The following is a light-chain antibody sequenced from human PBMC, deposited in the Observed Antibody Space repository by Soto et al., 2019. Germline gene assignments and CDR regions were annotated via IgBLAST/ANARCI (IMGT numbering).Light chain of an antibody. CDR2: GAS. CDR3: RQYNNWPPLT. CDR1: QSVSSS. J-gene: IGKJ1*01. V-gene: IGKV3-15*01. Sequence: EILMTQSPATLSVSPGERATLSCRASQSVSSSLAWYQQRPGQAPRLLIYGASTRATGIPVRFSGSGSGTKFTLTISVLQSEDFAVYYCRQYNNWPPLTFGQGTKVEIK.